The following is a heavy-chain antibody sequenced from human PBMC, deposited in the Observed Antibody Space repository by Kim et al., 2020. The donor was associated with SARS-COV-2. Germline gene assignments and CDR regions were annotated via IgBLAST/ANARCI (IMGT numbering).Heavy chain of an antibody. J-gene: IGHJ5*02. CDR1: GDTFTSNY. CDR3: ARGYSITWTNWFGP. V-gene: IGHV1-46*03. CDR2: IKPSDGST. D-gene: IGHD6-13*01. Sequence: ASVKVSCKASGDTFTSNYMHWVRQAPGQGLEWMGMIKPSDGSTRYAQKFQARVTMTWEMSTSTLYMDLSSLRSDDTAVYYCARGYSITWTNWFGPWGQGT.